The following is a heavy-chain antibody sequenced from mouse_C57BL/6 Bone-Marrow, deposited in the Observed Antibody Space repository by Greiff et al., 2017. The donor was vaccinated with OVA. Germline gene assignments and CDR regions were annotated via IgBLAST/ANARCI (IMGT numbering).Heavy chain of an antibody. CDR3: AKGLNDGYYFFAY. CDR2: IWRGGST. J-gene: IGHJ3*01. V-gene: IGHV2-5*01. D-gene: IGHD2-3*01. CDR1: GFSLTSYG. Sequence: VQLQESGPGLVQPSQSLSITCTVSGFSLTSYGVHWVRQSPGKGLEWLGVIWRGGSTDYNAAFMSRLSITKDNSKSQVFFKMNSLQADDTAIYYCAKGLNDGYYFFAYWGQGTLVTVSA.